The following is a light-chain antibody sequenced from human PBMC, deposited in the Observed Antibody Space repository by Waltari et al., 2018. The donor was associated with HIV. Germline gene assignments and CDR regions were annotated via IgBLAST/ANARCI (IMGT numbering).Light chain of an antibody. J-gene: IGLJ1*01. CDR3: CSCPRSGIRYV. V-gene: IGLV2-23*02. Sequence: QSALTQPASVSGSPGQSITISCTGTSSNVGSDDLVSWNQQHPGEAPNLIIYEVTKRPAGVSNLFSGSKSGNTASLTISGRQAEDEADYYCCSCPRSGIRYVFGTGTKVTVL. CDR1: SSNVGSDDL. CDR2: EVT.